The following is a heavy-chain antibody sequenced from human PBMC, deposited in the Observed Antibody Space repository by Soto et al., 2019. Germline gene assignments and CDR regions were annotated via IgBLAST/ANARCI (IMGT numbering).Heavy chain of an antibody. CDR3: ARQMFLVVVAATPDLYWFDP. D-gene: IGHD2-15*01. V-gene: IGHV4-39*01. J-gene: IGHJ5*02. CDR1: GGSISSSSYY. CDR2: IYYSGST. Sequence: QLQLQESGPGLVKPSETLSLTCTVSGGSISSSSYYWGWIRQPPGKGLEWIGSIYYSGSTYYNPSLTSRVTISVDTSKNQSALKLSSVTSAVPAVYYCARQMFLVVVAATPDLYWFDPWGQGTLVTVSS.